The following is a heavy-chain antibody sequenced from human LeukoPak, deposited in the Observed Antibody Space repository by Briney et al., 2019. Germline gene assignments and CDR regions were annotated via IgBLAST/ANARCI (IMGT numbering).Heavy chain of an antibody. V-gene: IGHV3-23*01. CDR3: ARDPGVVPVHYMDV. CDR1: XFTFXNXX. D-gene: IGHD2-2*01. Sequence: LXLSXAGSXFTFXNXXMSWVRXAPGKXLEXXXAXGSLGGSTYYADSVKGRFTISRDNSKNTMYLQMNSLRAEDTAVYYCARDPGVVPVHYMDVWGKGTTVTVSS. CDR2: XGSLGGST. J-gene: IGHJ6*03.